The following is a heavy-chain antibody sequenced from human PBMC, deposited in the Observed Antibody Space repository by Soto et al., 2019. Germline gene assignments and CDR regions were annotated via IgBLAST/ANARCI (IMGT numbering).Heavy chain of an antibody. D-gene: IGHD1-20*01. J-gene: IGHJ4*01. CDR1: GYRFASYR. CDR3: ARSFFDNFAY. Sequence: GESLKISCKGSGYRFASYRIAWVLQIPGKGLEWMGIIDPSDSDIRYSPSFQGQVTISADKSISTAYLQWSSLKASDTAIYYCARSFFDNFAYWGHGTLVIVSS. CDR2: IDPSDSDI. V-gene: IGHV5-51*01.